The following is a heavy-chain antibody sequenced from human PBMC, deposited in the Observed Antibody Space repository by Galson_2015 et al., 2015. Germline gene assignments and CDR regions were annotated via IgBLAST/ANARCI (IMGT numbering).Heavy chain of an antibody. CDR3: ARPLTLWFGELLGY. V-gene: IGHV1-3*01. J-gene: IGHJ4*02. D-gene: IGHD3-10*01. CDR1: GYTFTSYA. CDR2: INAGNGNT. Sequence: SVKVSCKASGYTFTSYAMHWVRQAPGQRLEWMGWINAGNGNTKYSQKFQGRVTIARDTSASTAYMELSSLRSEDTAVYYCARPLTLWFGELLGYWGQGTLVTVSS.